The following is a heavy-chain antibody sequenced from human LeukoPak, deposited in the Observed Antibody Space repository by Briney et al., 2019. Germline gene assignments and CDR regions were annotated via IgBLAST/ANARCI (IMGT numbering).Heavy chain of an antibody. Sequence: SETLSLTCTVSGGSISSGGYYWSWIRQHPGKGLEWIGYIYYSGSTYYNPSLKSRVTISVDTSKNQFSLKLSSVTAADTAVYYCARDKAGLLFDLWGRGTLVTVSS. CDR2: IYYSGST. CDR3: ARDKAGLLFDL. V-gene: IGHV4-30-4*08. J-gene: IGHJ2*01. CDR1: GGSISSGGYY.